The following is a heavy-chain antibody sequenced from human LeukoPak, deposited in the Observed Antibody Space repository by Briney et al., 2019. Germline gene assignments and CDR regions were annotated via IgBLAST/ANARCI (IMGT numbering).Heavy chain of an antibody. CDR1: GGSTSSYY. D-gene: IGHD2-8*01. CDR3: ARGNNNNVFDS. CDR2: ISTSGST. V-gene: IGHV4-4*07. J-gene: IGHJ4*02. Sequence: SETLSLTCTVSGGSTSSYYRNWIRQPAEKGVEWIGRISTSGSTNSNPSLKSRLTMSLDPSKNQFSLKLSSVTAADTGVYYCARGNNNNVFDSWGQGTLVTVSS.